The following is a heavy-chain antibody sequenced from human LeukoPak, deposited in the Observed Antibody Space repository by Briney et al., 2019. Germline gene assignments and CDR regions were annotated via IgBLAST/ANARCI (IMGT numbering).Heavy chain of an antibody. V-gene: IGHV3-64*02. J-gene: IGHJ4*02. CDR2: ITSNGFGT. CDR1: GFIVSSDY. D-gene: IGHD2-21*01. Sequence: GGSLRLSCAASGFIVSSDYMSWVRQAPGKGLEYVSAITSNGFGTYYGDSVKGRFTISRDNSKNTLYLQMNSLRAEDAAVYFCAKAPVTSCRGAYCYPFDSWGQGTLVTVSS. CDR3: AKAPVTSCRGAYCYPFDS.